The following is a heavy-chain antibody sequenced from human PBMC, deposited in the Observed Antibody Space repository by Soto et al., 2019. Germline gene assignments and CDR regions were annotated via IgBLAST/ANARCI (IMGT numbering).Heavy chain of an antibody. Sequence: GGSLRLSCAASGFIFDDYAMHWVRQAPGKGLEWVSSISSSSSYIYYADSVKGRFTISRDNAKNSLYLQMNSVRAEDKAVYYSARDYYYYSSGYYAYFDNWGQETLLTISS. D-gene: IGHD3-22*01. CDR1: GFIFDDYA. CDR3: ARDYYYYSSGYYAYFDN. CDR2: ISSSSSYI. V-gene: IGHV3-21*01. J-gene: IGHJ4*02.